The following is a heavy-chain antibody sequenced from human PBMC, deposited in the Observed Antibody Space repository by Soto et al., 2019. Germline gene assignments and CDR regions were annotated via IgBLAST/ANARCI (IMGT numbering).Heavy chain of an antibody. J-gene: IGHJ4*02. Sequence: PGGSLRLSCAVSGFAFSSHWMSWVRQAPGKGLEWVASIKYDGSEKYYVDSVRGRFTVSRDNAEKPVFLHLNTLRPEDTAVYYCVRDVGPITIFGEALSGYFDSWGQGTRVTVSS. D-gene: IGHD3-3*02. CDR3: VRDVGPITIFGEALSGYFDS. V-gene: IGHV3-7*03. CDR2: IKYDGSEK. CDR1: GFAFSSHW.